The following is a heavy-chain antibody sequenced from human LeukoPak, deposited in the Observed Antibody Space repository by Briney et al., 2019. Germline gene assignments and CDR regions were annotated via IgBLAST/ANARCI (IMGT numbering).Heavy chain of an antibody. D-gene: IGHD1-14*01. J-gene: IGHJ4*02. CDR3: ASSDIVTGTTYYFDY. CDR1: GYTFTSYG. V-gene: IGHV1-18*01. Sequence: GASVKVSCKASGYTFTSYGISWVRQAPGQGLEWMGWISAYNGNTNYAQKLQGRVTMTTDTSTSTAYMELRSLRSDDTAVYYCASSDIVTGTTYYFDYWGQGTLITVSS. CDR2: ISAYNGNT.